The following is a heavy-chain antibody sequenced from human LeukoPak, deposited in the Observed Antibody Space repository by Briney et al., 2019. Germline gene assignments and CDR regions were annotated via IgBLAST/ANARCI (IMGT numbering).Heavy chain of an antibody. V-gene: IGHV4-59*12. CDR1: GGSISSYY. Sequence: SETLSLTCTVSGGSISSYYWSWLRQPPGKGLEWIGYIYYSGSPNHTPSLKSRVTISVDTSKNQFSLKLSSVTDADTAVYYCARAYILTGSNDYWGQGTLVTVSS. D-gene: IGHD3-9*01. J-gene: IGHJ4*02. CDR2: IYYSGSP. CDR3: ARAYILTGSNDY.